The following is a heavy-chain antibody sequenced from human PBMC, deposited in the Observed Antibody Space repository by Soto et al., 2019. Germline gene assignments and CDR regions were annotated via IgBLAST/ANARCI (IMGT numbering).Heavy chain of an antibody. V-gene: IGHV1-69*13. Sequence: VKVSCTASGGTFSSYAISWVRQAPGQGLEWMGGIIPIFGTANYAQKFQGRVTITADKSTSTAYMELSSLRSEDTAVYYCARGPMVRGVIIPTYYFDYWGQGTLVTVSS. J-gene: IGHJ4*02. CDR2: IIPIFGTA. D-gene: IGHD3-10*01. CDR1: GGTFSSYA. CDR3: ARGPMVRGVIIPTYYFDY.